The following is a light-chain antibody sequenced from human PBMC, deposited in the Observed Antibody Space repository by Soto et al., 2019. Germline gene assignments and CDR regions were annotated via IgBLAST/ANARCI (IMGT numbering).Light chain of an antibody. J-gene: IGKJ3*01. CDR2: DAS. CDR1: QSINSD. Sequence: ENVLTQSPATLSLSPGERGTLSCRASQSINSDLAWYQQKPGQAPRLLIFDASRRATGIPARFSGTGSGTDFNLTISSLEPEDFAVYYCQQRSNWLFTFGPGTKVDLK. CDR3: QQRSNWLFT. V-gene: IGKV3-11*01.